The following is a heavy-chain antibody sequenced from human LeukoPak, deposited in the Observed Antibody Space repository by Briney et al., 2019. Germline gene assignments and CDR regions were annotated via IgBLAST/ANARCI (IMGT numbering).Heavy chain of an antibody. D-gene: IGHD6-19*01. CDR3: ARARDSGGWYFDY. CDR1: GDSVSSNSAA. Sequence: SQTLSLTCALSGDSVSSNSAAWDWIRQSPSRGLEWLGRTYYRSKWYNDYGVSVKSRITINPDTSKNQFSLQLNSVSPEDTAVYYCARARDSGGWYFDYWGQGTLVTVSS. CDR2: TYYRSKWYN. V-gene: IGHV6-1*01. J-gene: IGHJ4*02.